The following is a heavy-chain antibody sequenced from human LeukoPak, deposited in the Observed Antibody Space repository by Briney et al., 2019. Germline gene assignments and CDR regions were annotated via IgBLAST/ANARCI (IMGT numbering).Heavy chain of an antibody. J-gene: IGHJ4*02. CDR2: IYHSGST. CDR3: ARNGYYFDY. Sequence: SETLSLTCAVSGDSITFGGYSWSWIRQPPGKGLEWIGYIYHSGSTYYNPSLKSRVTILIDGSKNQFSLKLSSVTAADTAVYYCARNGYYFDYWGQGTLVTVSS. D-gene: IGHD1-1*01. CDR1: GDSITFGGYS. V-gene: IGHV4-30-2*01.